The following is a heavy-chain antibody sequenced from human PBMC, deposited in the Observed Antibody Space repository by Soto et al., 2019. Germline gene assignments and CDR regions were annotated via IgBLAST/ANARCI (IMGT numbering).Heavy chain of an antibody. CDR1: GVTFSSYA. CDR3: ARSADFWSGYYTNYYYGMDV. D-gene: IGHD3-3*01. V-gene: IGHV1-69*13. Sequence: GASLKVYCKASGVTFSSYAISWVRQAPVQGLEWMGWIIPIFGTANYAQKFQGRVTITADESTSTAYMELSSLRSEDTAVYYCARSADFWSGYYTNYYYGMDVWGQGTTVNVSS. CDR2: IIPIFGTA. J-gene: IGHJ6*02.